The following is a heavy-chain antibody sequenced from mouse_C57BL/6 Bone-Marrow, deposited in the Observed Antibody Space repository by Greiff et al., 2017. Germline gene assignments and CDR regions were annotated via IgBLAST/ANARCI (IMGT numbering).Heavy chain of an antibody. V-gene: IGHV5-9*01. CDR3: ANLVTGRDY. CDR2: ISGGGGNT. CDR1: GFTFSSYT. D-gene: IGHD4-1*01. J-gene: IGHJ4*01. Sequence: EVMLVESGGGLVKPGGSLKLSCAASGFTFSSYTMSWVRQTPEKRLEWVATISGGGGNTYYPDSVKGRFTISRDNAKNTLYLQMSSLRSEDTALYYCANLVTGRDYWGQGTSVTVSS.